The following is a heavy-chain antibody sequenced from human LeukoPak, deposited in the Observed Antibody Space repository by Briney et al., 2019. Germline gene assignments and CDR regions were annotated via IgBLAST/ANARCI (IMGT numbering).Heavy chain of an antibody. V-gene: IGHV4-39*01. D-gene: IGHD2-2*01. CDR3: ARTTDPPIVVVPAPMGFDP. CDR1: GGSIISSSNY. Sequence: SETLSLTCTVSGGSIISSSNYWGWIRQPPGKGLEWIGSIYYSGSTYYNPSLKSRVTISVDTSKNQFSLKLSSVTAADTAVYYCARTTDPPIVVVPAPMGFDPWGQGTLVTVSS. CDR2: IYYSGST. J-gene: IGHJ5*02.